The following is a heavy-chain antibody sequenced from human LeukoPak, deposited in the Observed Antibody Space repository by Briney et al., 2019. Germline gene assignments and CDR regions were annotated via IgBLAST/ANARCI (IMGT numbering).Heavy chain of an antibody. CDR1: GFTFDDYA. D-gene: IGHD3-10*01. CDR3: AKAASYYGSGSYVLFFDY. J-gene: IGHJ4*02. CDR2: ISWNSGSI. V-gene: IGHV3-9*01. Sequence: GGSLGLSCAASGFTFDDYAMHWVRQAPGKGLEWVSGISWNSGSIGYADSVKGRFTISRDNAKNSLYLQMNSLRAEDTALYYCAKAASYYGSGSYVLFFDYWGQGTLVTVSS.